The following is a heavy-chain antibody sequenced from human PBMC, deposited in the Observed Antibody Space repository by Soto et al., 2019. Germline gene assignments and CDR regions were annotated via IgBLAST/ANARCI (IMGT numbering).Heavy chain of an antibody. CDR1: GGSISSGGYY. Sequence: QVQLQESGPALVKPSQTLSLTCTVSGGSISSGGYYWSWIRQHPGKGLEWIGYIYYSGSTYYNPSLKSRVTISVDTSKNQFSLKLSSVTAADTAVYYCAGRRRDGYNHDYWGQGTLVTVSS. J-gene: IGHJ4*02. D-gene: IGHD5-12*01. V-gene: IGHV4-31*03. CDR3: AGRRRDGYNHDY. CDR2: IYYSGST.